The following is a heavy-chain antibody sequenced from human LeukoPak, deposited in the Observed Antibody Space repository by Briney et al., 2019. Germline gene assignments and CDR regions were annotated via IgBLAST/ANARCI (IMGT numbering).Heavy chain of an antibody. Sequence: GGSLRLSCAASGFTFSSYSMNWVRRAPGKGLEWVSSISSSSSYIYYADSVKGRFTISRDNAKNSLYLQMNSLRAEDTAVYYCARDPLRGYGMDVWGQGTTVTVSS. CDR2: ISSSSSYI. CDR3: ARDPLRGYGMDV. D-gene: IGHD3-10*01. V-gene: IGHV3-21*01. J-gene: IGHJ6*02. CDR1: GFTFSSYS.